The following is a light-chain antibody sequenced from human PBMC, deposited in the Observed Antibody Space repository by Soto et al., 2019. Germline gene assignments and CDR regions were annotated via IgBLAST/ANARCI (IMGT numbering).Light chain of an antibody. CDR2: GAS. V-gene: IGKV3-20*01. Sequence: EIVLTQSPGTMSLSPGERATLSCRASQSISSSDLAWYQQKAGRAPRLLIYGASNRATGIPDRFSGSGSGTDFTLIISRLEPEDFAVYYCQQYGSSLPITFGQGTPLEIK. J-gene: IGKJ5*01. CDR1: QSISSSD. CDR3: QQYGSSLPIT.